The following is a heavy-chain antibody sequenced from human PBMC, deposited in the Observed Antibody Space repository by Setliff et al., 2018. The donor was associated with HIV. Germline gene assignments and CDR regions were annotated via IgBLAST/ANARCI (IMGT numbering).Heavy chain of an antibody. J-gene: IGHJ4*02. Sequence: PSETLSLTCAVSGDSIGPYSWHWIRQPPGKGLEWIGYIYGGGSTGYNPSLTSRVTMSADTPNNRFALRIGSVTAADTAVYYCARQPPPGDYADYWGQGTLVTVSS. V-gene: IGHV4-59*08. CDR2: IYGGGST. D-gene: IGHD4-17*01. CDR3: ARQPPPGDYADY. CDR1: GDSIGPYS.